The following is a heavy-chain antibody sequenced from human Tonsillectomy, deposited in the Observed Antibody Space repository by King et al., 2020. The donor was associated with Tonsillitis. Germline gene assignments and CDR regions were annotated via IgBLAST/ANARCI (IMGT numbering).Heavy chain of an antibody. D-gene: IGHD6-13*01. J-gene: IGHJ2*01. CDR1: GSTFSGSA. CDR3: TGIAAGDIPDDVWYLDL. V-gene: IGHV3-73*02. Sequence: EVQLQESGGGLVQPGGSLKLSCAASGSTFSGSAIHWVRQASGKGLEWVGRIRSKANSYVTAYAASVRGRFTISRDDSKNTAYLEMNNLKTEDTAVYYCTGIAAGDIPDDVWYLDLWGRGTLVSVSS. CDR2: IRSKANSYVT.